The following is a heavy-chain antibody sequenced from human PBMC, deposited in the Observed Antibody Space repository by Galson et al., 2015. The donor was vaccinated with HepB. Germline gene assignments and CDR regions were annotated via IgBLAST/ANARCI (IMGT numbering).Heavy chain of an antibody. Sequence: SLRLSCAASGFNFSSYGMHWVRQAPGKGLEWVAVIWYDGSNKYYADSVKGRFAISRDNSKNTLYLQVNSLRAEDTAVYYCARSRVERTVAGTFDSWGQGTLVTVSS. J-gene: IGHJ4*02. CDR1: GFNFSSYG. CDR3: ARSRVERTVAGTFDS. D-gene: IGHD6-19*01. CDR2: IWYDGSNK. V-gene: IGHV3-33*01.